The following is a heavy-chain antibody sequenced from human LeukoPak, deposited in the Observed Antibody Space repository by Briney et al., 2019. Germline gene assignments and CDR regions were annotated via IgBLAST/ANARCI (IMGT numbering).Heavy chain of an antibody. CDR3: ARRHSSSWYFDY. J-gene: IGHJ4*02. CDR2: ISSSSSYT. Sequence: PGGSLRLSCAASGFTFSEYYMSWVRQAPGKGLEWVSYISSSSSYTNYADSVKGRFTISRDNAKNSLYLQMNSLRAEDTAVYYCARRHSSSWYFDYWGQGTLVTVSS. D-gene: IGHD6-13*01. CDR1: GFTFSEYY. V-gene: IGHV3-11*06.